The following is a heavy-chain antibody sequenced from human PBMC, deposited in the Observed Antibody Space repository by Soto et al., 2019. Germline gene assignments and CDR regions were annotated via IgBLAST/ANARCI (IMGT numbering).Heavy chain of an antibody. CDR3: ARREVLLWFGELSWWFDP. Sequence: SSETLSLTCTVSGGSISSGDSYWSWIRQHPGKGLEWIGYIYYSGTTYYNPSLKSRVTISVDTSKDQSSLKLSSVTAADTAVYYCARREVLLWFGELSWWFDPWGQGTLVTVSS. D-gene: IGHD3-10*01. V-gene: IGHV4-31*03. CDR1: GGSISSGDSY. J-gene: IGHJ5*02. CDR2: IYYSGTT.